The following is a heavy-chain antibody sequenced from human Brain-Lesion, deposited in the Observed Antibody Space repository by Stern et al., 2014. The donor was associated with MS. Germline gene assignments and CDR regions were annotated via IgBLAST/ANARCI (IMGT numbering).Heavy chain of an antibody. Sequence: VQLVESGAEVKRPGSSVKVSCQASGDTFNVYAINWLRQAPGQGFEWIGGIIPVLGIPNYAQKFQGRVTITADGSTRTSSMHLNSLRSNDTAVYYCARDGRHTDNYGLDVWGQGTTVVVSS. J-gene: IGHJ6*02. CDR1: GDTFNVYA. D-gene: IGHD3-9*01. CDR3: ARDGRHTDNYGLDV. CDR2: IIPVLGIP. V-gene: IGHV1-69*01.